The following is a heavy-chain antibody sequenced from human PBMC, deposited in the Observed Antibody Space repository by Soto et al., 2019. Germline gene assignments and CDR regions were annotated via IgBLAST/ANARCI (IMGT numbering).Heavy chain of an antibody. CDR3: ARRRIAARPPAAFDI. CDR1: GYTFTGYY. D-gene: IGHD6-6*01. J-gene: IGHJ3*02. CDR2: LNPNSGGT. Sequence: ASVKVSCKASGYTFTGYYMHWVRQAPGQGLEWMGWLNPNSGGTNYAQKFQGRVTMTRDTSISTAYMELSRLRSDDTAVYYCARRRIAARPPAAFDIWGQGTMVTVSS. V-gene: IGHV1-2*02.